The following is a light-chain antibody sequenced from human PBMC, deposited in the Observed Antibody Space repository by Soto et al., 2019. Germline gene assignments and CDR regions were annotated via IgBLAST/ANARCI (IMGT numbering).Light chain of an antibody. CDR2: ATS. Sequence: DIVMTQSPDSLAVSLGERATINCKSSQSVLYSSSNKNYLAWYQQKPGQTPRLLIYATSTGASGIPPRFSGSGSGTEFALTIDRLQSADFAVYYCQQYDRWPVTFGGGTKVYIK. CDR3: QQYDRWPVT. V-gene: IGKV4-1*01. CDR1: QSVLYSSSNKNY. J-gene: IGKJ4*01.